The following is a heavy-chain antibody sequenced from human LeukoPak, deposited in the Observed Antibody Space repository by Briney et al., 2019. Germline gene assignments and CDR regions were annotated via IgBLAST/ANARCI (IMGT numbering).Heavy chain of an antibody. CDR3: AKDNGGSYSSFDY. CDR2: IGGSGRNP. Sequence: PGGSLRLSCAASGFTFSNYAMTWVRQAPGKGLEWVSTIGGSGRNPYYADSVKGRFTIFRDKSKNTLYLQMSSLRAEDTAIYYCAKDNGGSYSSFDYWGQGTLVTVSS. CDR1: GFTFSNYA. V-gene: IGHV3-23*01. J-gene: IGHJ4*02. D-gene: IGHD3-10*01.